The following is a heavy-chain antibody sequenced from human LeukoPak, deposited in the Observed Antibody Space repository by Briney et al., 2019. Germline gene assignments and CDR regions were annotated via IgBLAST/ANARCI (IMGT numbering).Heavy chain of an antibody. D-gene: IGHD2-8*01. CDR1: GFTFRTYA. V-gene: IGHV3-23*01. CDR2: ITDSGGNT. CDR3: ARAGHCTNGICYTADFDY. Sequence: GGSLRLSCTASGFTFRTYAMSWVRQAPGKGLEWVSAITDSGGNTYYAAPVKGRFTISRDNSKNTLYLQMNSLRAEDTAAYYCARAGHCTNGICYTADFDYWGQGALVTVSS. J-gene: IGHJ4*02.